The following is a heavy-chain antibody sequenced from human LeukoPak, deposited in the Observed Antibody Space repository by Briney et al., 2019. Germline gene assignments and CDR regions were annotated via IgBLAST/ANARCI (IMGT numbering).Heavy chain of an antibody. CDR2: IYYSGST. J-gene: IGHJ4*02. D-gene: IGHD3-10*01. Sequence: SETLSLTCTVSGGSLSSYYWSWIRQPSGKGLEWIGYIYYSGSTNYNPSLKSRVTISVDTSKNQFSLKVSSVTAADTAVYYCARYRGWTGESHFDYWGQGTLVTVSS. V-gene: IGHV4-59*01. CDR1: GGSLSSYY. CDR3: ARYRGWTGESHFDY.